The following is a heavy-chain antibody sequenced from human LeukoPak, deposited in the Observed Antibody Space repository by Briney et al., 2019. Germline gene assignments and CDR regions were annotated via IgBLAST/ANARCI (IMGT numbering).Heavy chain of an antibody. CDR1: GFTFSSYA. Sequence: GRSLRLSCAPSGFTFSSYAMHWVPQAPRKGLEWVAFISYDGSNKYYADSVKSRFSISRDNSKNTLYLQMNSLRAEDTAVYYCARGDVLRFLEWLPYFDYWGQGTLVTVSS. CDR2: ISYDGSNK. J-gene: IGHJ4*02. V-gene: IGHV3-30-3*01. D-gene: IGHD3-3*01. CDR3: ARGDVLRFLEWLPYFDY.